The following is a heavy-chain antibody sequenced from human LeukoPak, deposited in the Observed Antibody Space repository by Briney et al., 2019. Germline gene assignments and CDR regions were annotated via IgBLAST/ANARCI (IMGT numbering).Heavy chain of an antibody. CDR3: ARYYGSGSYSYYFDY. Sequence: GGSLRLSCAASGFTFSSYAMSWVRQAPGKGLEWVSAISGSGGSTYYADSVKGRFTISRDNSKNTLYLQMNSLRAEDTAVYYCARYYGSGSYSYYFDYWGQGTLVTVSS. CDR2: ISGSGGST. CDR1: GFTFSSYA. J-gene: IGHJ4*02. V-gene: IGHV3-23*01. D-gene: IGHD3-10*01.